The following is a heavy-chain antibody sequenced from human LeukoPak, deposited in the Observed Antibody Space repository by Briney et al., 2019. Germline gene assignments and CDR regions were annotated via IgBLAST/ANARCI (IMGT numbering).Heavy chain of an antibody. J-gene: IGHJ4*02. CDR2: IYPGDSDS. CDR3: ARQAVWFGELFPRYFDY. CDR1: GYSFTSYW. D-gene: IGHD3-10*01. Sequence: GESLKISCKGSGYSFTSYWIGWVRQMPGKGLEWMGIIYPGDSDSRYSPSFQGQVTISADKSISTAYLQWSSLKASDTAMYYCARQAVWFGELFPRYFDYWGQGTLVTVSS. V-gene: IGHV5-51*01.